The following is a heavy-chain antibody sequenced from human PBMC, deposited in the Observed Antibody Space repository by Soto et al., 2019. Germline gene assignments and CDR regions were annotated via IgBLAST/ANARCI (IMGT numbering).Heavy chain of an antibody. J-gene: IGHJ6*02. V-gene: IGHV5-10-1*01. CDR2: IDPSDSYT. CDR3: ARFRVMGFGELLYPYYYYGMDV. D-gene: IGHD3-10*01. Sequence: PGESLKISCKGSGYSFTSYWISWVRQMPGKGLEWMGRIDPSDSYTNYSPSFQGHVTISADKSISTAYLQWSSLKASDTAMYYCARFRVMGFGELLYPYYYYGMDVWGQGTTVTVSS. CDR1: GYSFTSYW.